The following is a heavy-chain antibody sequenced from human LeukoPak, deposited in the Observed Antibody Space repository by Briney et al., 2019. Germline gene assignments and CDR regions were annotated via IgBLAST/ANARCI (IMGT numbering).Heavy chain of an antibody. CDR3: AKEPGWDY. D-gene: IGHD6-19*01. J-gene: IGHJ4*02. V-gene: IGHV3-21*01. CDR2: ISSSSSYI. Sequence: GGSLRLSCAASGFTFSSYSMNWVRQAPGKGLEWVSSISSSSSYIYYADSVKGRFTISRDNSKNTLYLQMNSLRAEDTAVYYCAKEPGWDYWGQGTLVTVSS. CDR1: GFTFSSYS.